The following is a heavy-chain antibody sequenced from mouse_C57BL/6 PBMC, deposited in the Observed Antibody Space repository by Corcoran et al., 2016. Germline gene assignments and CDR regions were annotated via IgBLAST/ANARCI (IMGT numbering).Heavy chain of an antibody. CDR1: GYTFTDYY. V-gene: IGHV1-84*01. J-gene: IGHJ4*01. CDR2: IYPGSGNT. Sequence: QIQLQQSGPELVKPGASVKISCKASGYTFTDYYINWVKQRPGQGLAWIGWIYPGSGNTKYNEKFKGKATLTVDTSSSTAYMQLSSLTSEDSAVYFCARNDGSSYGYAMDYWGQGTSVTVSS. D-gene: IGHD1-1*01. CDR3: ARNDGSSYGYAMDY.